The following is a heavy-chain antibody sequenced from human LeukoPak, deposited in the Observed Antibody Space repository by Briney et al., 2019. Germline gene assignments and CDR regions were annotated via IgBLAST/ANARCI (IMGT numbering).Heavy chain of an antibody. J-gene: IGHJ4*02. CDR2: IYYNGRA. CDR3: ARRSSESFDF. CDR1: GGSISSYY. V-gene: IGHV4-59*08. D-gene: IGHD3-22*01. Sequence: PSEILSLTCTVSGGSISSYYWAWIRQPPGKGLEWIGYIYYNGRATYNPSLKSRVTISVDTSKNQFSLKLSSVTAADTAVYYCARRSSESFDFWGQGTLVTVSS.